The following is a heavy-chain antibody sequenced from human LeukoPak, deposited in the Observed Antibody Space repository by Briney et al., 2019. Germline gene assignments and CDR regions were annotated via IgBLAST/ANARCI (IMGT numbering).Heavy chain of an antibody. CDR1: GGSISSSSSY. J-gene: IGHJ3*02. CDR3: AKGDGVTGAFQI. Sequence: SETLSLTCNVSGGSISSSSSYWGWIRQPPGKRLEWIGSLYYRGSGSTYYNPSLRSRVAISADTSKNQFSLKLNSVTAADTAVYYCAKGDGVTGAFQIWGQGAMVTVSS. V-gene: IGHV4-39*07. D-gene: IGHD4-17*01. CDR2: LYYRGSGST.